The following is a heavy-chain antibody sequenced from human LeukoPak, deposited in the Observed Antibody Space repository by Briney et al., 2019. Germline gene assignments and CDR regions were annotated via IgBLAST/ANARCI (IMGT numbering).Heavy chain of an antibody. J-gene: IGHJ4*02. CDR2: MYYSGNT. CDR3: ARGKSRGSHIDY. V-gene: IGHV4-59*08. D-gene: IGHD1-26*01. CDR1: GGSISSYY. Sequence: SETLSLTCTVSGGSISSYYWSWIRQPPGKGLEWIGSMYYSGNTYYNPSLKSRVTISVDTSKSQFSLKLRSVTAADTAFYYCARGKSRGSHIDYWGQGTLVTVSS.